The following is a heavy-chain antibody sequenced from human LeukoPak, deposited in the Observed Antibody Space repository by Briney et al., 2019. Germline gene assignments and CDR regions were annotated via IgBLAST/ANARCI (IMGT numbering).Heavy chain of an antibody. CDR3: ARDSSGWYRWFDP. J-gene: IGHJ5*02. CDR1: GDSISSYY. D-gene: IGHD6-19*01. V-gene: IGHV4-4*07. CDR2: IYTSGST. Sequence: SETLSLTCTVSGDSISSYYWSWIRQPAGKGLEWIGRIYTSGSTHYDPSLKSRVTMSVDTSKNQLSLKLSSVTAADTAVYYCARDSSGWYRWFDPWGQGTLVTVSS.